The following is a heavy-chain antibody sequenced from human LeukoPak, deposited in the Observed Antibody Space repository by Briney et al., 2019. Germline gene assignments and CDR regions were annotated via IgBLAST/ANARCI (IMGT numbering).Heavy chain of an antibody. CDR1: GITFSSYA. Sequence: GGSLRLSCAASGITFSSYAMNWVRQAPGKGLEWVSAISGSGGSTYYADSVKGRFTISRDNSKNTLYLQMNSLRAEDTAVYYCAKRGGWHGPWYFDLWGRGTLVTVSS. D-gene: IGHD2-15*01. CDR2: ISGSGGST. CDR3: AKRGGWHGPWYFDL. J-gene: IGHJ2*01. V-gene: IGHV3-23*01.